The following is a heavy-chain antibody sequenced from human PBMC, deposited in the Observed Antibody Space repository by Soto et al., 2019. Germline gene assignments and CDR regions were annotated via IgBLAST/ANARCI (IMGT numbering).Heavy chain of an antibody. V-gene: IGHV3-66*04. CDR3: ARHVGDYWYFDL. J-gene: IGHJ2*01. CDR2: IDVDGRT. Sequence: EVQLVESGGDLVQPGGSLRLSCAASGFSVSISSMAWVRQAPGNGLDWVSSIDVDGRTYYADSVRARFPIYTDNSKDTLYLQMNSLRVDDTAMYYCARHVGDYWYFDLWGRGTLVIVSS. D-gene: IGHD3-3*01. CDR1: GFSVSISS.